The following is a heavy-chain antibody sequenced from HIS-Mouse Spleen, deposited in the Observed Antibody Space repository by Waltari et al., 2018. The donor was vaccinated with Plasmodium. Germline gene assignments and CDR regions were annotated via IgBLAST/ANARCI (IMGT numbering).Heavy chain of an antibody. CDR2: IYYSGST. Sequence: QLQLQESGPGLVKPSETLSLTCTVPGGSISSSSYYWGGVRQPPGKGLEWIGSIYYSGSTYYNPSLKSRVTISVDTSKNQFSLKLSSVTAADTAVYYCARDRITGTSYFDYWGQGTLVTVSS. J-gene: IGHJ4*02. CDR3: ARDRITGTSYFDY. V-gene: IGHV4-39*07. D-gene: IGHD1-7*01. CDR1: GGSISSSSYY.